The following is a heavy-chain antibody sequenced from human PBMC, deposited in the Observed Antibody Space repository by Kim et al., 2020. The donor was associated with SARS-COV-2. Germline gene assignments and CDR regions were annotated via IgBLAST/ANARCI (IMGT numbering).Heavy chain of an antibody. Sequence: GGSLRLSCAASGFTVSSNYMSWVRQAPGKGLEWVSVIYSGGSTYYADSVKGRFTISRDNSKNTLYLQMNSLRAEDTAVYYCARDEIALNSYYYYGMDVWGQGTTVTVSS. V-gene: IGHV3-66*01. CDR2: IYSGGST. CDR3: ARDEIALNSYYYYGMDV. CDR1: GFTVSSNY. D-gene: IGHD1-26*01. J-gene: IGHJ6*02.